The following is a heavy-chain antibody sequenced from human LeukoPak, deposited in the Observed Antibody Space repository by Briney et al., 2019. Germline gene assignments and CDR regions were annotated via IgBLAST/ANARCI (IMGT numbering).Heavy chain of an antibody. CDR2: INAGNGNT. V-gene: IGHV1-3*01. CDR3: ARDLIAVAATGFDY. J-gene: IGHJ4*02. Sequence: ASVKVSCKASGYTFTSYAMHWVRQAPGQRLEGMGWINAGNGNTKYSQKFQGRVTITRDTSASTAYMELSSLRSEDTAVYYCARDLIAVAATGFDYWGQGTLVTVSS. D-gene: IGHD6-19*01. CDR1: GYTFTSYA.